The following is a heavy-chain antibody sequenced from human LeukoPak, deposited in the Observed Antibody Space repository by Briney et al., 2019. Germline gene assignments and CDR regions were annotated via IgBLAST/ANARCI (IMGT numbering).Heavy chain of an antibody. CDR2: IKEDGTEK. V-gene: IGHV3-7*01. Sequence: GGSLRLSCATSGFTFNNYWMSWVRQAPGKGLEWVANIKEDGTEKNLVDSVKGRFTISRDSTKNLLFLEMNNLRGDGTAIYYCVRESRPGGAMGLYHNLDYWGQGTLVAVSS. CDR3: VRESRPGGAMGLYHNLDY. D-gene: IGHD1-1*01. CDR1: GFTFNNYW. J-gene: IGHJ4*02.